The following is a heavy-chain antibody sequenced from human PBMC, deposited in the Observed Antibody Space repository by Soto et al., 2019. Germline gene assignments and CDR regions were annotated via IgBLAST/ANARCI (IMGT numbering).Heavy chain of an antibody. D-gene: IGHD3-10*01. CDR3: ARHDVHHGSGSYPLDY. CDR2: IHSSGTT. V-gene: IGHV4-59*08. J-gene: IGHJ4*02. CDR1: GGSIRSHY. Sequence: SETLSLTCTVSGGSIRSHYWTWIRQPPGKGLEWIGYIHSSGTTNYNPSLKSRVTISIDTSKNQFSLKLNSVTAADTAVYYCARHDVHHGSGSYPLDYWGQGALVTVSS.